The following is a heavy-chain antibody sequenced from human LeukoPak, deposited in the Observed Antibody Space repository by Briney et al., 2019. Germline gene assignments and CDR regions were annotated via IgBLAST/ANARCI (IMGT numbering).Heavy chain of an antibody. J-gene: IGHJ6*03. D-gene: IGHD5-18*01. CDR2: IRSKANSYAT. CDR3: TTLDTAMVPRSYYYYYMDV. V-gene: IGHV3-73*01. Sequence: GGSLRLSCAASGFTFSGSAMHWVRQASGKGLEWVGRIRSKANSYATAYAASVKGRFTISRDDSKNTAYLQMNSLKTEDTAVYYCTTLDTAMVPRSYYYYYMDVWGKGTTVTVS. CDR1: GFTFSGSA.